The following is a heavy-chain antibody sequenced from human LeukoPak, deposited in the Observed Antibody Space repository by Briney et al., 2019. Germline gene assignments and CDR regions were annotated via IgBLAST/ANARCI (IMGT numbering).Heavy chain of an antibody. CDR1: GYTFTGYY. CDR3: ARGEPAAILGYYYYYMDV. D-gene: IGHD2-2*02. CDR2: INPNSGGT. Sequence: ASVKVSCKASGYTFTGYYMNWVRQAPGQGLEWLGWINPNSGGTNYALRFQGRVTMTRDTSISTAYMELSRLRSDDTAVYYCARGEPAAILGYYYYYMDVWGKGTTVTVSS. V-gene: IGHV1-2*02. J-gene: IGHJ6*03.